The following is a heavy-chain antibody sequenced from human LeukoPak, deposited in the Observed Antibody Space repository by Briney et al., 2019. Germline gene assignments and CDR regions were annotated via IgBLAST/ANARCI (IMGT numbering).Heavy chain of an antibody. Sequence: SETLSLTCTVSGGSISSGDYYWSWIRQPPGKGLEWIGYIYYSGSTYYNPSLKSRVTISVDTSKNQFSLKLSSVTAADTAVYYCAREGYYYDSSGYYPGMDVWAKGPRSPSP. V-gene: IGHV4-30-4*01. J-gene: IGHJ6*02. CDR2: IYYSGST. D-gene: IGHD3-22*01. CDR3: AREGYYYDSSGYYPGMDV. CDR1: GGSISSGDYY.